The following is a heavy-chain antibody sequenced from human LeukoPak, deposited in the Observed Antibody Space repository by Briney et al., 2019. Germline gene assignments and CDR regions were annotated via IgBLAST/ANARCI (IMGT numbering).Heavy chain of an antibody. V-gene: IGHV3-23*01. CDR3: AKQARYCSSTSCYRTGQFDY. D-gene: IGHD2-2*01. J-gene: IGHJ4*02. CDR2: ISGSGGST. Sequence: GGSLRLSCAAPGFTFSSYAMSWVRQAPGKGLEWVSAISGSGGSTYYADSVKGRFTISRDNSKNTLYLQMNSLRAEDTAVYYCAKQARYCSSTSCYRTGQFDYWGQGTLVTVSS. CDR1: GFTFSSYA.